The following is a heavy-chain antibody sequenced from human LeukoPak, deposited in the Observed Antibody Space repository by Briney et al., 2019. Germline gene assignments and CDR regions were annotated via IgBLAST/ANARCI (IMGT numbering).Heavy chain of an antibody. Sequence: SETLSLTCTVSGDSISSYYWSWIRQPAGQGLEWIGRIHPSGSTNYNPSLKSRVTLSVDTSKNQFSLKLSSVTAADTAVYYCARGPPPDFDYWGRGTLVTVSS. CDR2: IHPSGST. CDR1: GDSISSYY. V-gene: IGHV4-4*07. J-gene: IGHJ4*02. CDR3: ARGPPPDFDY.